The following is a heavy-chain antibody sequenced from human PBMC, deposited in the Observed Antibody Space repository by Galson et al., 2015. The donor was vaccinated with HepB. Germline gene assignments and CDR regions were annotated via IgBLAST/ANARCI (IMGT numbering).Heavy chain of an antibody. CDR1: GITLSSYG. CDR3: ARTPTRATTVYYYYGMDV. D-gene: IGHD1-26*01. CDR2: IWYDGSNK. J-gene: IGHJ6*02. V-gene: IGHV3-33*01. Sequence: SLRLSCAASGITLSSYGVHWVRQAPGKGLEWVAFIWYDGSNKYHADSVKGRFTISRDNFKNTVYLQMNSVRAEDTAVYYCARTPTRATTVYYYYGMDVWGQGTTVTVSS.